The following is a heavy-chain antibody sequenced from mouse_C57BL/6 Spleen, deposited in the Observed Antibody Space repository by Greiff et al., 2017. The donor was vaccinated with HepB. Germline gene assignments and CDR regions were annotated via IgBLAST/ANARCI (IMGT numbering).Heavy chain of an antibody. CDR1: GYAFSSSW. CDR2: IYPGDGDT. Sequence: QVQLQQSGPELVKPGASVKISCKASGYAFSSSWMNWVKQRPGKGLEWIGRIYPGDGDTNYNGKFKGKATLTADKSSSTAYMQLSSLTSEDSAVYCCAHYTVYYAMDYWGQGTSVTVSS. CDR3: AHYTVYYAMDY. V-gene: IGHV1-82*01. D-gene: IGHD2-12*01. J-gene: IGHJ4*01.